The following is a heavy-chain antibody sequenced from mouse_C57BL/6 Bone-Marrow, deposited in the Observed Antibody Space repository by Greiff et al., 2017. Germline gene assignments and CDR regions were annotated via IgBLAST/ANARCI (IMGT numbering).Heavy chain of an antibody. CDR2: IDPENGDT. V-gene: IGHV14-4*01. Sequence: EVQLVESGAELVRPGASVKLSCTASGFNIKDDYMHWVKQRPEQGLEWIGLIDPENGDTEYASKFQGKATITAETSSNTAYLQLSSLKSEDTAVYYCTTNYYGRGLFYYWGQGTTLTVSS. CDR1: GFNIKDDY. D-gene: IGHD1-1*01. CDR3: TTNYYGRGLFYY. J-gene: IGHJ2*01.